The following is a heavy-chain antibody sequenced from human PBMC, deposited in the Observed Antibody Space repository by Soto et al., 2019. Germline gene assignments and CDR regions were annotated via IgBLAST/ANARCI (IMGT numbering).Heavy chain of an antibody. J-gene: IGHJ4*02. CDR2: IYWDDDK. V-gene: IGHV2-5*02. CDR3: AHSPPDLNWNPTSFDY. D-gene: IGHD1-20*01. Sequence: SGPTLVNPTQTLTLTCTFSGFSLSTSGVGVGWIRQPPGKALEWLALIYWDDDKRYSPSLKSRLTVTKDTSKNQVVLTMTNMDPVDTATYYCAHSPPDLNWNPTSFDYWGQGTLVTVSS. CDR1: GFSLSTSGVG.